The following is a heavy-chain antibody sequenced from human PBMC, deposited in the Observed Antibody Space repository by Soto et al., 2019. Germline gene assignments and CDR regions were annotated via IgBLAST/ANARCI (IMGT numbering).Heavy chain of an antibody. V-gene: IGHV4-34*01. CDR3: ARHQAGYHDTTTYYYVGWFAP. D-gene: IGHD3-22*01. CDR1: GGSFSGYY. CDR2: IYYTGST. J-gene: IGHJ5*02. Sequence: PSETLSLTCAVYGGSFSGYYWTWIRQPPGTALERIGSIYYTGSTYYNPSLKSRVTISVDTSTNKFSLKLNSVTAADTAVYSCARHQAGYHDTTTYYYVGWFAPWGQGTLVTVSS.